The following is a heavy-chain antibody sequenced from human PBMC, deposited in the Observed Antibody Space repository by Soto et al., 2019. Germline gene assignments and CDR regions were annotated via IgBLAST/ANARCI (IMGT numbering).Heavy chain of an antibody. Sequence: SETLSLTCTVSGGSISSYYWSWTRQPPGKGLEWIGYIYYSGSTNYNPSLKSRVTISVDTSKNQFSLKLSSVTAADAAVYYCARHQEYSGYGDTYYFDYWGQGTLVTVSS. J-gene: IGHJ4*02. CDR3: ARHQEYSGYGDTYYFDY. D-gene: IGHD5-12*01. V-gene: IGHV4-59*08. CDR1: GGSISSYY. CDR2: IYYSGST.